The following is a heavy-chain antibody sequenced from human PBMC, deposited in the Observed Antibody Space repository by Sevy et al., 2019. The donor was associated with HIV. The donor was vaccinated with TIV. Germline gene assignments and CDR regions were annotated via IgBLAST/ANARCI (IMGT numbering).Heavy chain of an antibody. CDR1: GDSVSSARAG. CDR3: ARDPNCGGDCYFDY. Sequence: PLLLKQSQTLSLTCDISGDSVSSARAGWNWIRQSPSRGLQWLGRTYYRYKWYNTYTVSLKGRITIYPDTSKNQFSLQLHSVTPEDTAVYYCARDPNCGGDCYFDYWGQGALVTVSS. D-gene: IGHD2-21*01. J-gene: IGHJ4*03. CDR2: TYYRYKWYN. V-gene: IGHV6-1*01.